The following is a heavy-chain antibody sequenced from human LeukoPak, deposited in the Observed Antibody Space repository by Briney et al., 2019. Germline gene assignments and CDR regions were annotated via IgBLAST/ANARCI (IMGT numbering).Heavy chain of an antibody. D-gene: IGHD4-17*01. CDR2: ISGSGGST. J-gene: IGHJ4*02. CDR1: GFTFSSHA. CDR3: AKKVLTVTTWYFDY. Sequence: PGGSLRLSCAASGFTFSSHAMSWVRQAPGKGLEWVSAISGSGGSTYYADSVKGRFTISRDNSKNMLYLQMNSLRAEDTAVYYCAKKVLTVTTWYFDYWGQGTLVTVSS. V-gene: IGHV3-23*01.